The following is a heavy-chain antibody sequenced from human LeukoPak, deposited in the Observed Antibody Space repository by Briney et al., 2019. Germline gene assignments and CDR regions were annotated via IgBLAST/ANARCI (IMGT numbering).Heavy chain of an antibody. CDR3: ARCASAYYDILTGYAPYYYYGMDV. D-gene: IGHD3-9*01. CDR1: GGSLCSSNW. CDR2: IYHSGST. J-gene: IGHJ6*04. V-gene: IGHV4-4*02. Sequence: SGTLSLTCAVSGGSLCSSNWWSWARQPPGKGREWIGEIYHSGSTNYNPSLKSRVTISVDKSKNQFSLKLSSVTAADTAVYYCARCASAYYDILTGYAPYYYYGMDVWGKGTTVTVSS.